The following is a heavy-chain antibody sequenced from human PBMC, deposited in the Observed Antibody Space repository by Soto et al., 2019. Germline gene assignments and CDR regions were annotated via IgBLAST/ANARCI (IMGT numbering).Heavy chain of an antibody. D-gene: IGHD2-2*01. CDR1: GGPISISRYY. Sequence: PSDSLYLTSTLCGGPISISRYYRDWIRQPPGKGLEWIGSIYYSGSTYYNPSLKSRVTISVDTSKNQFSLKLSSVTAADTAVYYCARQDVPRVKLDYWGQGTPVTVSS. V-gene: IGHV4-39*01. J-gene: IGHJ4*02. CDR3: ARQDVPRVKLDY. CDR2: IYYSGST.